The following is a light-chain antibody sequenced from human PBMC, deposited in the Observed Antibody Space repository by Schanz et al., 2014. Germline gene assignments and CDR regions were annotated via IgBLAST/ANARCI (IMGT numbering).Light chain of an antibody. CDR2: DAS. CDR3: QQYGSWPYT. V-gene: IGKV3-11*01. Sequence: EIVLTQSPATLSLSPGERATLSCRASQSVSSYLAWYQQKPGQAPRLLIYDASNRATGIPARFSGSGSGTDFTLTISRLDPDDFAIYYCQQYGSWPYTFGQGTKLEIK. CDR1: QSVSSY. J-gene: IGKJ2*01.